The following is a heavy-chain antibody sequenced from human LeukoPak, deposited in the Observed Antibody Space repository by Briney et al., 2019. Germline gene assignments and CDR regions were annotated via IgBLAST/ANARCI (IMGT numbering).Heavy chain of an antibody. Sequence: GGSLRLSCAASGFTFSSYAMSWVRQAPGKGLEWVSAISGSGGSTYYADSVKGRFTISRDNAKNSLYLQMNSLRAEDTAVYYCAREMGMGDWYFDLWGRGTLVTVSS. V-gene: IGHV3-23*01. CDR3: AREMGMGDWYFDL. CDR2: ISGSGGST. D-gene: IGHD3-16*01. J-gene: IGHJ2*01. CDR1: GFTFSSYA.